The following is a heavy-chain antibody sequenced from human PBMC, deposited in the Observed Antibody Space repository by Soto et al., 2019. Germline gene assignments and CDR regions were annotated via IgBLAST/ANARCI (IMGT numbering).Heavy chain of an antibody. CDR1: GGSIISYY. CDR2: IYYSGST. J-gene: IGHJ3*02. CDR3: ARGERRNDAFDI. Sequence: SETLSLTCTVSGGSIISYYWSWIRQPPGKGLEWIGYIYYSGSTNYNPSLKSRVTISVDTSKNQFSLKLSSVTAADTAVYYCARGERRNDAFDIWGQGTMVTVSS. V-gene: IGHV4-59*01. D-gene: IGHD1-1*01.